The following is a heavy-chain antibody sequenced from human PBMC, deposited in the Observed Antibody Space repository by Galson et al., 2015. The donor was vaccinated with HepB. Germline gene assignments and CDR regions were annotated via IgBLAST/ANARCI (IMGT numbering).Heavy chain of an antibody. V-gene: IGHV3-30-3*01. CDR2: ISYDGSNK. J-gene: IGHJ4*02. Sequence: SLRLSCAASGFTFSSYAMHWVRQAPGKGLEWVAVISYDGSNKYYADSVKGRFTISRDNSKNTLYLQMNSLRAEDTAVYYCGGDRDSGYYSVDYWGQGTLVTVSS. CDR3: GGDRDSGYYSVDY. D-gene: IGHD3-22*01. CDR1: GFTFSSYA.